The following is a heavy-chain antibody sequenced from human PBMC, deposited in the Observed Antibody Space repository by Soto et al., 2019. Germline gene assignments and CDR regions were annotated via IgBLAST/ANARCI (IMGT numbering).Heavy chain of an antibody. J-gene: IGHJ2*01. V-gene: IGHV1-3*01. CDR3: ARSGYSSGWYHWYFDF. Sequence: ASVKVSCKASGYTFSNYGIHWVRQAPGQRLEWMGWINAGNGNTKYSEKFQGRVTITRDTSASTAYMELSSLRSEDTAVYYCARSGYSSGWYHWYFDFWGRGTLVTVSS. CDR1: GYTFSNYG. D-gene: IGHD6-19*01. CDR2: INAGNGNT.